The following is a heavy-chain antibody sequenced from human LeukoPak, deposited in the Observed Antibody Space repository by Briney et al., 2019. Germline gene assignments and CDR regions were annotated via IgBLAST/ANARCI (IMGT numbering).Heavy chain of an antibody. V-gene: IGHV1-18*04. J-gene: IGHJ4*02. CDR2: ISAYNGNT. CDR3: ARKWQWELTEDY. D-gene: IGHD1-26*01. Sequence: ASVKVSCKASGYTFTDYYMNWVRQAPGQGLEWMGWISAYNGNTNYAQKLQGRVTMTTDTSTSTAYMELRSLRSDDTAVYYCARKWQWELTEDYWGQGTLVTVSS. CDR1: GYTFTDYY.